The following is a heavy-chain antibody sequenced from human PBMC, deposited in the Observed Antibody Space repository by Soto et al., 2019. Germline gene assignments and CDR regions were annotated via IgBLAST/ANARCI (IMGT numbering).Heavy chain of an antibody. CDR1: GFTFKSYG. Sequence: PGGSLRLSCAASGFTFKSYGMHWVRQAPGKGLEWVAVISYDGSYQYYSDSVKGRFTISRGNSKNTLNLQMNSLRVEDSAMYYCAKDGRSGRVTRPDHWGQGTLVTVYS. V-gene: IGHV3-30*18. CDR2: ISYDGSYQ. J-gene: IGHJ4*02. CDR3: AKDGRSGRVTRPDH. D-gene: IGHD1-26*01.